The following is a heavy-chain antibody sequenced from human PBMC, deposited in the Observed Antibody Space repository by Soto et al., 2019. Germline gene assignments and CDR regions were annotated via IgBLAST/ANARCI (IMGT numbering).Heavy chain of an antibody. CDR3: ARGARRGRITIFGVVPNAPYYFDY. V-gene: IGHV1-8*01. D-gene: IGHD3-3*01. CDR2: MNPNSGNT. J-gene: IGHJ4*02. CDR1: GFSVTSYD. Sequence: VSVQLCSEASGFSVTSYDINWVQQSTGQGLEWMGWMNPNSGNTGYAQKFQGRVTMTRNTSISTAYMELSSLRSEDTAVYYCARGARRGRITIFGVVPNAPYYFDYWGQGTLVTVSS.